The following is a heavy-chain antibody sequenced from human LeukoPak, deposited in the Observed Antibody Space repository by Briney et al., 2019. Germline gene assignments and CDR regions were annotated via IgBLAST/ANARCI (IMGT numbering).Heavy chain of an antibody. CDR2: IHYLGST. V-gene: IGHV4-59*01. Sequence: SETLSLTCTVSGGSISNYYWSWIRQPPGKGLEWIGYIHYLGSTDYNPSLKSRVTISKDTSKNQFSLRLSSVTAADTAVYYCVRSAGELYGGNPGDWGQGILVTVSS. CDR1: GGSISNYY. CDR3: VRSAGELYGGNPGD. J-gene: IGHJ4*02. D-gene: IGHD4/OR15-4a*01.